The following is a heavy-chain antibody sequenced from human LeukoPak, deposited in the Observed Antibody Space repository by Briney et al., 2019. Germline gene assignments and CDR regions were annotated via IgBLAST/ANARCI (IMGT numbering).Heavy chain of an antibody. CDR3: ARGHIVVVPAATDY. J-gene: IGHJ4*02. Sequence: GGSLRLSCAASGFTFSSYAMSWVRQAPGKGLEWVSAISGSGGSTYYADSVKGRFTISRDNSKNTLYLQMNSLRAEDTAVYYCARGHIVVVPAATDYWGQGTLVTVSS. CDR2: ISGSGGST. CDR1: GFTFSSYA. D-gene: IGHD2-2*01. V-gene: IGHV3-23*01.